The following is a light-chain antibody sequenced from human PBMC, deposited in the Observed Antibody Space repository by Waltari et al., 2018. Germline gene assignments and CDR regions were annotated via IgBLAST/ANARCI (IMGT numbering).Light chain of an antibody. CDR2: ENT. CDR1: SSNIGNNY. V-gene: IGLV1-51*02. CDR3: GTWDSSLSGAV. Sequence: QSVLTQPPSVSAAPGPRVTMSCYGGSSNIGNNYVSWYRQFPGTAPKLLIYENTERPSGIPGRFSGSKSGTSATLDITGLQAGDEADYYCGTWDSSLSGAVFGGGTHLTVL. J-gene: IGLJ7*01.